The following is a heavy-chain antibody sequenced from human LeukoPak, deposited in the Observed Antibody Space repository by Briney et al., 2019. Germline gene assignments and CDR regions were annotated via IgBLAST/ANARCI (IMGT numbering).Heavy chain of an antibody. CDR3: AREARFALPVVGSGDY. D-gene: IGHD6-19*01. J-gene: IGHJ4*02. CDR2: MFYNGAT. CDR1: GGSISSNDYY. V-gene: IGHV4-39*07. Sequence: SETLSLTCSVSGGSISSNDYYWGWIRQPPGKGLEWIGTMFYNGATKSNPSLSSRVTMSIDTSKNQFSLKLRSVTAADTAVDYCAREARFALPVVGSGDYWGQGTLVTVSS.